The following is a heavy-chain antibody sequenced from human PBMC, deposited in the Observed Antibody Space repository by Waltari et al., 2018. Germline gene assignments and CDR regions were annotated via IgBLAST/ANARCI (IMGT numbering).Heavy chain of an antibody. CDR2: ISHSGPT. CDR3: ARQEIIVEVTGDGFDI. D-gene: IGHD2-21*02. V-gene: IGHV4-34*01. J-gene: IGHJ3*02. Sequence: QVQLQQWGAGLLKPSETLSLTCAVYGGSFSGYYWSWIRQPPGKGLEWIGEISHSGPTNYNPALKSPVTISLDTSKNQFSLKLSSVTAADTAVYYCARQEIIVEVTGDGFDIWGQGTMVTVSS. CDR1: GGSFSGYY.